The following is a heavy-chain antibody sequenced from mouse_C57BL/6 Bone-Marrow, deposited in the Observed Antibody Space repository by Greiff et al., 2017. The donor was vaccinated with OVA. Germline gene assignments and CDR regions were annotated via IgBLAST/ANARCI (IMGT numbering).Heavy chain of an antibody. CDR2: INPNNGGT. CDR3: ARGNYGNLDY. V-gene: IGHV1-26*01. D-gene: IGHD2-1*01. Sequence: VQLKQSGPELVKPGASVKISCKASGYTFTDYYMNWVKQSHGKSLEWIGDINPNNGGTSYNQKFKGKATLTVDKSSSTAYMELRSLTSEDSAVYYCARGNYGNLDYWGQGTTLTVSS. J-gene: IGHJ2*01. CDR1: GYTFTDYY.